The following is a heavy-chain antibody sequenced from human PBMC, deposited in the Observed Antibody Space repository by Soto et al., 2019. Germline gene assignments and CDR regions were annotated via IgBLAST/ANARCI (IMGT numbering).Heavy chain of an antibody. J-gene: IGHJ4*02. Sequence: QVQLVQSGAEVKKPGASVKVSFKTSGYTFTNYGFNWVRQAPGQGLEWMGWINTYNGETNYAQKFQGRVTMTTDTSTSTAYMELRGLRSDDTAIYYCAASQQFAYWGQGTLVSVSS. CDR1: GYTFTNYG. D-gene: IGHD6-13*01. V-gene: IGHV1-18*01. CDR3: AASQQFAY. CDR2: INTYNGET.